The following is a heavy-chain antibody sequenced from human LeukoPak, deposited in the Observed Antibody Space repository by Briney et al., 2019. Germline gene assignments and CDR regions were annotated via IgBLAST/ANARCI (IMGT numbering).Heavy chain of an antibody. CDR1: GYTFTSYY. CDR2: IIPIFGTA. Sequence: ASVKVSCKASGYTFTSYYMHWVRQAPGQGLEWMGGIIPIFGTANYAQKFQGRVTITADESTSTAYMEVSSLRSEDTAVYYCARVDGEDYMDVWGKGTTVTVSS. V-gene: IGHV1-69*13. CDR3: ARVDGEDYMDV. J-gene: IGHJ6*03. D-gene: IGHD2-15*01.